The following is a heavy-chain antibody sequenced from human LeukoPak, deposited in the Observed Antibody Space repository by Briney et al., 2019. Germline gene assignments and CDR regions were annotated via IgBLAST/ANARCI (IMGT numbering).Heavy chain of an antibody. CDR2: IKQDGSEK. CDR3: ARDLGDYVWGSYRTRRVYYFDY. Sequence: GGSLRLSCAASGFTFSSYWMSWVRQAPGKGLEWVANIKQDGSEKYYVDSVKGRFTISRDNAKNSLYLQMNSLRAEDTAVYYCARDLGDYVWGSYRTRRVYYFDYWGQGTLVTDSS. V-gene: IGHV3-7*01. J-gene: IGHJ4*02. D-gene: IGHD3-16*02. CDR1: GFTFSSYW.